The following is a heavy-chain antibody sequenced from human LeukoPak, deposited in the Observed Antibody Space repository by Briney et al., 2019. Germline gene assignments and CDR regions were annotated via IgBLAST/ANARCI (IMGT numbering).Heavy chain of an antibody. V-gene: IGHV4-39*02. CDR3: ARDLGTVIPGVFDY. D-gene: IGHD1-1*01. Sequence: SETLSLTCTVSGGSISSSSYYWGWIRQPPGKGLEWIGDIYHSGSTYQNPSLKSRATISVDTSKNQFSMKLSSVTAADTAVYYCARDLGTVIPGVFDYWGQGLLVTVSS. CDR1: GGSISSSSYY. J-gene: IGHJ4*02. CDR2: IYHSGST.